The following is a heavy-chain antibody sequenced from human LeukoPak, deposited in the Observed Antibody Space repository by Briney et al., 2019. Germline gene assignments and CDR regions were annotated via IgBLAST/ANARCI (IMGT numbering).Heavy chain of an antibody. CDR2: IIPILGIA. CDR3: ARIPYYYDSSGSDDAFDI. D-gene: IGHD3-22*01. J-gene: IGHJ3*02. CDR1: GGTFSCYT. V-gene: IGHV1-69*02. Sequence: SSVTVSRKSSGGTFSCYTISWLRQATWQGLKWMGMIIPILGIANYVQKFHGWVTITADKSTSTAYMELSSLRSEDTAVYYCARIPYYYDSSGSDDAFDIWGQGTMVTVSS.